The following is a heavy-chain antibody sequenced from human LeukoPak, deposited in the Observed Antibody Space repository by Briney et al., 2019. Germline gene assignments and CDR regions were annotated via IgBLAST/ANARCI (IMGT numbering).Heavy chain of an antibody. CDR2: ISYDGSNK. V-gene: IGHV3-30-3*01. J-gene: IGHJ4*02. D-gene: IGHD5-12*01. Sequence: GGSLRLSCAASGFTFSSYAMHWVRQAPGKGLEWVAVISYDGSNKYYADSVKGRFTISRDNSKNTLYLQMNSLRAEDTAVYYCAKASRGYSGYVGYWGQGTLVTVSS. CDR3: AKASRGYSGYVGY. CDR1: GFTFSSYA.